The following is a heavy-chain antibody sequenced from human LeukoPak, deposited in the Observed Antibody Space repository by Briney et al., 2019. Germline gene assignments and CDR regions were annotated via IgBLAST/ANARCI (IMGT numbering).Heavy chain of an antibody. Sequence: SETLSLTCSVSGGSFSSGSYYWNWIRQPPGKGLEWIGYIYCSGSTNYNPSLKSRVTISVDTSKNQFSLKLSSVTAADTAVYYCARDSVIYFDYWGQGTLVTVSS. CDR3: ARDSVIYFDY. CDR1: GGSFSSGSYY. D-gene: IGHD2-21*01. CDR2: IYCSGST. J-gene: IGHJ4*02. V-gene: IGHV4-61*01.